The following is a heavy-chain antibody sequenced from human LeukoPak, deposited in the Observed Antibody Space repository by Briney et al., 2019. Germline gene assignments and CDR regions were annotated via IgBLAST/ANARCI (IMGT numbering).Heavy chain of an antibody. D-gene: IGHD3-22*01. Sequence: GGSLRLSCAASGFTFDDYAMHWVRQAPGKGLEWVSGISRDSGSIAYADSVKGRFTISRDNAKSSLYLQMNSLRAEDTALYYCAKDMDYYDSSGYLVGALDIWGQGTMVTVSS. CDR1: GFTFDDYA. CDR3: AKDMDYYDSSGYLVGALDI. J-gene: IGHJ3*02. CDR2: ISRDSGSI. V-gene: IGHV3-9*01.